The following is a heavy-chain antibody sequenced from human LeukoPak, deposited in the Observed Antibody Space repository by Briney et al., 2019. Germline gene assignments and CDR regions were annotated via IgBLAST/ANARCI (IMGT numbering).Heavy chain of an antibody. CDR2: IKSKTDGGTT. CDR1: GFTFSNAW. CDR3: TTLWLLYYFDY. D-gene: IGHD5-18*01. V-gene: IGHV3-15*01. Sequence: PGGSLRLSCAASGFTFSNAWMSWVRQAPGKGLEWVGRIKSKTDGGTTDYAAPVKGGFTISRDDSKNTLYLQMNSLKTEDTAVYYCTTLWLLYYFDYWGQGTLVTVSS. J-gene: IGHJ4*02.